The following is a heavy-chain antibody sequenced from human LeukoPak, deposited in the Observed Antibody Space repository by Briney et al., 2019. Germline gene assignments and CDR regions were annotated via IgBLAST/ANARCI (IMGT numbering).Heavy chain of an antibody. CDR1: GFTFSKSA. J-gene: IGHJ4*02. V-gene: IGHV3-33*06. CDR3: AKDSHYGGTNSNSLDY. CDR2: IWYDGSNK. Sequence: PGGSLRLSCAASGFTFSKSAMSWVRQAPGKGLEGVAVIWYDGSNKYYADSVKGRFTISRDNSKNTLYLQMNSLRAEDTAVYYCAKDSHYGGTNSNSLDYWGQGTLVTVSS. D-gene: IGHD4-23*01.